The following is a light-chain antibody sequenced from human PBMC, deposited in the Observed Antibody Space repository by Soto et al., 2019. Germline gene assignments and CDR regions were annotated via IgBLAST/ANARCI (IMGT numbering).Light chain of an antibody. V-gene: IGKV3-20*01. CDR1: ETLRSSY. J-gene: IGKJ4*01. CDR3: QQYGDSLT. Sequence: EIVLTQSPGTLSLSPGERATLSCRASETLRSSYLAWYQQTPGQAPRLLIYGASSRATGIPDRFSGSGSGTDFTLTISRLEPEDFAVYYCQQYGDSLTFGGGTKVEIK. CDR2: GAS.